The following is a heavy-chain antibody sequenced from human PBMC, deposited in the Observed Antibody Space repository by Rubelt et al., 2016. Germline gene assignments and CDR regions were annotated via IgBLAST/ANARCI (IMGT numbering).Heavy chain of an antibody. CDR2: VNPGGST. CDR1: GGSLRDYY. D-gene: IGHD3-10*01. J-gene: IGHJ3*02. CDR3: ARLGPGSTSHAFDI. V-gene: IGHV4-34*01. Sequence: QVQLQQWGAGLLQPSETLSLSCAVYGGSLRDYYWNWIRQAPGKGLEWIGEVNPGGSTNYKPSLKSRVTISVDTSKNQFSLKLSSVTAADTALYYCARLGPGSTSHAFDIWGQGTMVTVSS.